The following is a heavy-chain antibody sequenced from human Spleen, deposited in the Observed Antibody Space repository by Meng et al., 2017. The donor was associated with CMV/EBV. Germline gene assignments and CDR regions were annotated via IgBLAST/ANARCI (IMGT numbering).Heavy chain of an antibody. CDR3: AKDDYYESSGYSYFHY. V-gene: IGHV3-23*01. J-gene: IGHJ4*02. D-gene: IGHD3-22*01. CDR2: ISGGGYTT. Sequence: SGISFKSYAMTWVRQVPGKGLEWVSEISGGGYTTDYADSVKSRFTISRDNSKNTVYLQMNTLRAEDTAIYYCAKDDYYESSGYSYFHYWGQGTLVTVSS. CDR1: GISFKSYA.